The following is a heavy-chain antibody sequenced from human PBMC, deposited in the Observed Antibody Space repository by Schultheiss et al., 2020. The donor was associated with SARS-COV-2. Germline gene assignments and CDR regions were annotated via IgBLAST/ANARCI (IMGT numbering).Heavy chain of an antibody. CDR2: ISDASTYI. Sequence: GESLKISCAASGFTFSDYYMNWVRQAPGKGLEWVSSISDASTYIYYADSVKGRFTISRDNAKSSLYLQMNSLRANDTAVYYCTRDYRRAGMDVWGQGTTVTVSS. V-gene: IGHV3-21*01. D-gene: IGHD1-26*01. J-gene: IGHJ6*02. CDR3: TRDYRRAGMDV. CDR1: GFTFSDYY.